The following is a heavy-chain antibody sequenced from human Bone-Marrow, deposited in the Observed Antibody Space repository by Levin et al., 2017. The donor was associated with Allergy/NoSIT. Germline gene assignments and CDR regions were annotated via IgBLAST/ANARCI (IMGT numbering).Heavy chain of an antibody. Sequence: GESLKISCAASGFTFSNAWMSWVRQAPGKGLEWVGRIKSKTDGGTTDYAAPVKGRFTISRDDSKNTLYLQMNSLKTEDTAVYYCLTTSDLRVIEYYDHPTLDYWGQGTLVTVSS. D-gene: IGHD3-22*01. V-gene: IGHV3-15*01. CDR1: GFTFSNAW. CDR2: IKSKTDGGTT. CDR3: LTTSDLRVIEYYDHPTLDY. J-gene: IGHJ4*02.